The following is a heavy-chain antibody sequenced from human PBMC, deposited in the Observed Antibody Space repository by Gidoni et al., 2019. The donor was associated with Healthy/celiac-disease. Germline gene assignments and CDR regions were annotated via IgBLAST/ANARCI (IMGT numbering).Heavy chain of an antibody. Sequence: LEWIGYIYHSGSTYYNPSLKSRVTISVDRSKNQFSLKLSSVTAADTAVYYCARVNYDFWSGYLDYWGQGTLVTVSS. J-gene: IGHJ4*02. CDR2: IYHSGST. V-gene: IGHV4-30-2*01. D-gene: IGHD3-3*01. CDR3: ARVNYDFWSGYLDY.